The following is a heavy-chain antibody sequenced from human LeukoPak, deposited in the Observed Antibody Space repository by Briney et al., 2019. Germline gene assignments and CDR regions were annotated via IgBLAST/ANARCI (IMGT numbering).Heavy chain of an antibody. D-gene: IGHD2-15*01. CDR3: AKARRYCSGGSCLYYFDY. Sequence: GGSLRLSCAASGFTFSSYAMSWVRQAPGKGLEWVSAISGSGGSTYYADSVKGRFTISRDNSKNTLCLQMNSLRAEDTAVYYCAKARRYCSGGSCLYYFDYWGRGTLVTVSS. V-gene: IGHV3-23*01. CDR1: GFTFSSYA. CDR2: ISGSGGST. J-gene: IGHJ4*02.